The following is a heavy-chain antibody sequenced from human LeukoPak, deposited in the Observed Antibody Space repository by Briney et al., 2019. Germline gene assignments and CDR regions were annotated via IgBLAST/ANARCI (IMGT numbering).Heavy chain of an antibody. Sequence: SVTLSLTCTVSGGSISSSSYYWGWIRQPPGKGLEWIGSIYYSGSTYYNPSLKSRVTISVDTSKNQFSLKLSSVTAADTAVYYCASLRTVRGVSWGQGTLVTVSS. CDR1: GGSISSSSYY. D-gene: IGHD3-10*01. CDR3: ASLRTVRGVS. V-gene: IGHV4-39*01. CDR2: IYYSGST. J-gene: IGHJ4*02.